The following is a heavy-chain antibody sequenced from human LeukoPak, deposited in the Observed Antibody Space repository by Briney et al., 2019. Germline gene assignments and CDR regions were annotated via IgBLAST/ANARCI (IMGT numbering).Heavy chain of an antibody. V-gene: IGHV5-51*01. CDR1: GYSFTSYW. CDR3: ARQDDYYYYMDV. CDR2: IYPGDSDT. J-gene: IGHJ6*03. Sequence: GESLKIPFKGSGYSFTSYWIGWVRQMPGKGLEWMGIIYPGDSDTRYSPSFQGQVTISADKSISTAYLQWSSLEASDTAMYYCARQDDYYYYMDVWGKGTTVTISS.